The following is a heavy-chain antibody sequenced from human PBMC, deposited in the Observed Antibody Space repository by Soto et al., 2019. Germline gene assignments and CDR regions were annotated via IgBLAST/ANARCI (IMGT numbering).Heavy chain of an antibody. V-gene: IGHV3-7*05. D-gene: IGHD3-10*01. CDR3: ARMPDVLLWIGEYSGYYFDY. Sequence: HPGGSLRLSCAASGFTFSSYWMSWVRQAPGKGLEWVANIKQDGSEKYYVDSVKGRFTISRDNAKNPLYLQMNSLRAEDTAVYYCARMPDVLLWIGEYSGYYFDYWGQGTLVTVSS. J-gene: IGHJ4*02. CDR2: IKQDGSEK. CDR1: GFTFSSYW.